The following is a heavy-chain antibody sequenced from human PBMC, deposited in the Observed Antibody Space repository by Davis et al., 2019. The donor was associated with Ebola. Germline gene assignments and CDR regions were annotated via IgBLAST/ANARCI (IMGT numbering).Heavy chain of an antibody. CDR2: IYYSGST. CDR1: GGSISSYY. J-gene: IGHJ6*02. CDR3: ARRGTSGYFHYYGMDV. V-gene: IGHV4-59*01. D-gene: IGHD5-12*01. Sequence: GSLRLSCTVSGGSISSYYWSWIRQPPGKGLEWIGYIYYSGSTNYNPSLKSRVTISVDTSKNQFSLKLSSVTAADTAVYYCARRGTSGYFHYYGMDVWGQGTTVTVSS.